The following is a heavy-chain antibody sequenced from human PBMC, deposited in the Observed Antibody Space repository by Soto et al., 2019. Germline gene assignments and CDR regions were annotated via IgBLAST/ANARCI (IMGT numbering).Heavy chain of an antibody. CDR2: IIPMYGPA. V-gene: IGHV1-69*06. J-gene: IGHJ5*02. D-gene: IGHD3-10*01. CDR3: ARVTSMVRGVIDNWFDP. CDR1: GGTFSSYA. Sequence: QVPLVQSGAEVKKPGSSVTVSCKASGGTFSSYAIHWVRQAPGQGLEWMGGIIPMYGPAKYAQRFQGRVTITADKSTTTVNMELTSLTSQDTAVYYCARVTSMVRGVIDNWFDPWGHGTLVTVSS.